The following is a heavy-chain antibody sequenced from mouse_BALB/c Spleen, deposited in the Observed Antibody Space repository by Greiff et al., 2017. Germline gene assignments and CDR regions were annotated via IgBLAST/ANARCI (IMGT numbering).Heavy chain of an antibody. CDR1: GFTFSSFG. Sequence: EVMLVESGGGLVQPGGSRKLSCAASGFTFSSFGMHWVRQAPEKGLEWVAYISSGSSTIYYADTVKGRFTISRDNPKNTLFLQMTSLRSEDTAMYYCERSYYDYDYFDYWGQGTTLTVSS. V-gene: IGHV5-17*02. D-gene: IGHD2-4*01. J-gene: IGHJ2*01. CDR2: ISSGSSTI. CDR3: ERSYYDYDYFDY.